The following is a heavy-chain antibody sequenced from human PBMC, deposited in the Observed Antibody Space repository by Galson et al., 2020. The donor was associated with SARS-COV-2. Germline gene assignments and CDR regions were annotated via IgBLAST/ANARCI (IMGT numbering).Heavy chain of an antibody. CDR3: ARVDDYGDYVRHWYFDL. V-gene: IGHV4-59*02. Sequence: SETLSLTCTVSGGSVSSYYWSWIRQPPGKGLEWIGYIYYSGSTNYNPSLKSRVTISVDTSKNQLSLKLSSVTAADTAVYYCARVDDYGDYVRHWYFDLWGRGTLVTVSS. D-gene: IGHD4-17*01. J-gene: IGHJ2*01. CDR2: IYYSGST. CDR1: GGSVSSYY.